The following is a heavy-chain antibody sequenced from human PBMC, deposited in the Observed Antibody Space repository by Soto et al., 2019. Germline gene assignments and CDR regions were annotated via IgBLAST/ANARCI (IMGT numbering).Heavy chain of an antibody. V-gene: IGHV3-74*01. CDR1: GFTFSSYW. CDR3: ARDLRSHFDY. Sequence: GGALRLSCGASGFTFSSYWMHWVRQAPGKGLVWVSGINSDGTSTSYADSVKGRFTISRDNAKNTLYLQVNSLRAEDTAVYYCARDLRSHFDYWGHGTLVTVSS. J-gene: IGHJ4*01. CDR2: INSDGTST.